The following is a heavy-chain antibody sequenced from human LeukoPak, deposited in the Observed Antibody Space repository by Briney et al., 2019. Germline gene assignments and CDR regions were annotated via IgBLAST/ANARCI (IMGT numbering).Heavy chain of an antibody. J-gene: IGHJ3*02. CDR3: AREVRFLESWDSDAFDI. V-gene: IGHV4-61*02. D-gene: IGHD3-3*01. CDR2: IYTSGST. Sequence: PSETLSLTCTVSGGSISSGSYYWSWIRQPAGKGLEWIGRIYTSGSTNYNPSLKSRVTISVDTSKNQFSLKLSSVTAAGTAVYYCAREVRFLESWDSDAFDIWGQGTMVTVSS. CDR1: GGSISSGSYY.